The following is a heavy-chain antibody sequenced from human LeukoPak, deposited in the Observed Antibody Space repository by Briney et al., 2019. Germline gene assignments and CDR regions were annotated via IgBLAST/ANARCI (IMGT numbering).Heavy chain of an antibody. CDR1: GFTFSDYA. D-gene: IGHD6-19*01. V-gene: IGHV3-64*01. CDR3: ARDTCGCGSGWHLYWYFDL. Sequence: PGGSLRLSCAASGFTFSDYAMHWVRQAPGKELEYVSAISSNGGSIHYANSVKGRFTISRDNSKNTLCLQMDSLRAEDMAVYYCARDTCGCGSGWHLYWYFDLWGRGTLVTVSS. J-gene: IGHJ2*01. CDR2: ISSNGGSI.